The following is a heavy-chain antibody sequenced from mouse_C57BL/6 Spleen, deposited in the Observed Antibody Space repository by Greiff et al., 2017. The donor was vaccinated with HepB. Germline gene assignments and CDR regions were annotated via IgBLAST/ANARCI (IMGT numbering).Heavy chain of an antibody. Sequence: QVQLQQPGTELVKPGASVKLSCKASGYTFNSYWMHWVKQRPGQGLEWIGNINPSNGGTNSNEKVKSKATLTVDKYSSTAYMQLSSLTSEDSAVYYCARDLNYGSSYGYWCQGTTLTVSA. D-gene: IGHD1-1*01. V-gene: IGHV1-53*01. CDR3: ARDLNYGSSYGY. CDR1: GYTFNSYW. CDR2: INPSNGGT. J-gene: IGHJ2*01.